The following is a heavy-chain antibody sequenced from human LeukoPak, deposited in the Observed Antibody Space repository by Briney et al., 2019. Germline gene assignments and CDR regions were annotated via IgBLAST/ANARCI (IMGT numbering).Heavy chain of an antibody. V-gene: IGHV4-59*01. J-gene: IGHJ6*02. CDR2: IYYSGST. CDR3: ARGLVPATAIPGGYYGMDV. Sequence: SETLSLTCTVSGGSISSYYWSWIRQPPGKGLEWIGYIYYSGSTNYNPSLKSRVTISVDTSKNQFSPKLSSVTAADTAVYYCARGLVPATAIPGGYYGMDVWGQGTTVTVSS. D-gene: IGHD2-2*01. CDR1: GGSISSYY.